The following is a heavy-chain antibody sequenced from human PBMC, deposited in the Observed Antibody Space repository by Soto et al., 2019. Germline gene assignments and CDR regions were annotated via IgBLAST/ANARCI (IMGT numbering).Heavy chain of an antibody. Sequence: GELLEIYCKRSGYTFKDYWIGWVRQLPGRGVGVVGIFYTGDSESIYSRFCQGQVNITVGKSTSTAYLQCNTLKASDTAMYYCARHISNFRYYYHAMDVWGQGTTVTVSS. V-gene: IGHV5-51*01. CDR1: GYTFKDYW. CDR3: ARHISNFRYYYHAMDV. CDR2: FYTGDSES. J-gene: IGHJ6*02. D-gene: IGHD4-4*01.